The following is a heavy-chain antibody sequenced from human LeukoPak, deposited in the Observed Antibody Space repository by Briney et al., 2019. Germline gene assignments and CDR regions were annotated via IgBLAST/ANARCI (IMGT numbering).Heavy chain of an antibody. V-gene: IGHV3-7*01. Sequence: PGGSLRLSCAASGFTFSSYWMNWVRQAPGKGLEWVANINQDGSKKYYADSVKGRFTISRDNAKNSLYLQMNSLRAEDTAVYYCARVLTYYDSSGYSGAFDIWGQGTMVTVSS. CDR1: GFTFSSYW. J-gene: IGHJ3*02. CDR2: INQDGSKK. D-gene: IGHD3-22*01. CDR3: ARVLTYYDSSGYSGAFDI.